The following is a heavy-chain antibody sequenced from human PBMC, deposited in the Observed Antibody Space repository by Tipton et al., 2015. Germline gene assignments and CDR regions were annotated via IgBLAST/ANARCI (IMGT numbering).Heavy chain of an antibody. J-gene: IGHJ4*02. CDR3: ARESLLAYYFDY. D-gene: IGHD2/OR15-2a*01. CDR2: VYGTGRT. CDR1: GDSISSDSYF. V-gene: IGHV4-61*02. Sequence: LSLTCTDSGDSISSDSYFWSWIRQPAGKGLEWIGRVYGTGRTDYNPALESRVSMSVDASKNQFSLHLGSVTAADTAVYYCARESLLAYYFDYWGQGTLVTVSS.